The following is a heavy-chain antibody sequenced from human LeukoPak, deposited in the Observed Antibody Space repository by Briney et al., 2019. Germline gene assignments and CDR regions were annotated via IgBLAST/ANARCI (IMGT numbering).Heavy chain of an antibody. CDR1: GGTFSSYA. CDR2: ISAYNGNT. D-gene: IGHD3-9*01. J-gene: IGHJ4*02. CDR3: ARDRHDTHYDILTGYYLTRYYFDY. V-gene: IGHV1-18*01. Sequence: ASVKVSCKASGGTFSSYAISWVRQAPGQGLEWMGWISAYNGNTNYAQKLQGRVTMTTDTSTSTAYMVLRSLRSDDTAVYYCARDRHDTHYDILTGYYLTRYYFDYWGQGTLVTVSS.